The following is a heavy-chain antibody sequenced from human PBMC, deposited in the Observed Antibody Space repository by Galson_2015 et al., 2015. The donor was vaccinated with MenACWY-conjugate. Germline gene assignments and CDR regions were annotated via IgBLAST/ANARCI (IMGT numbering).Heavy chain of an antibody. V-gene: IGHV3-13*04. CDR1: GFTFSRND. D-gene: IGHD3-10*01. Sequence: SLRLSCAASGFTFSRNDMHWVRQVIGKGLEWVSAIGPAGDTYYPGSVKGRFTISRGNARNSLYLQMNSLGVGDTAVYYCARAYYYGSGSFYGWFFDLWGRGTLVTVSS. CDR2: IGPAGDT. CDR3: ARAYYYGSGSFYGWFFDL. J-gene: IGHJ2*01.